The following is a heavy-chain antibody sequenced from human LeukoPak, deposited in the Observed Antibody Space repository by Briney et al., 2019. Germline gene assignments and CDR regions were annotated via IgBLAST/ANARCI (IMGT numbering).Heavy chain of an antibody. CDR1: GYTFTGYY. J-gene: IGHJ3*02. CDR3: ASSQLYYYGSGSYWNDAFDI. D-gene: IGHD3-10*01. CDR2: INPNSGGT. Sequence: ASVKVSCKASGYTFTGYYMHWVRQAPGQGLEWMGWINPNSGGTNYAQKFQGRVTMTRDTSTSTVYMELSSLRSEDTAVYYCASSQLYYYGSGSYWNDAFDIWGQGTMVTVSS. V-gene: IGHV1-2*02.